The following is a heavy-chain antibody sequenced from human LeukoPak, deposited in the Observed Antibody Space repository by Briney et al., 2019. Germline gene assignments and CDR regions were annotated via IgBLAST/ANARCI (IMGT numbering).Heavy chain of an antibody. Sequence: GGSLRLSCAASGFTFSSYAMHWVRQAPGKGLEWVAVISYDGSNKYYADSVKGRFTISSDNSKNTLYLQMNSLRAEDTAVYYCARALQSSKTYYYYGMDVWGQGTTVTVSS. J-gene: IGHJ6*02. CDR1: GFTFSSYA. CDR3: ARALQSSKTYYYYGMDV. V-gene: IGHV3-30-3*01. D-gene: IGHD4-11*01. CDR2: ISYDGSNK.